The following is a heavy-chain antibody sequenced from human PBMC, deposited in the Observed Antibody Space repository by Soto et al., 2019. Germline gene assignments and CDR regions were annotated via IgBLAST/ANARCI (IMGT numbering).Heavy chain of an antibody. J-gene: IGHJ2*01. CDR3: ARYNWYFDL. V-gene: IGHV4-59*08. Sequence: QVQLQESGPGLVKPSETLSLTCTVSGGSISSYYWSWIRQPPGKGLEWIGYIYYSGSTNYNPSLKNRXTXLVDTSKNQFSLKLSSVTAADTAVYYCARYNWYFDLWGRGTLVTVSS. CDR2: IYYSGST. CDR1: GGSISSYY.